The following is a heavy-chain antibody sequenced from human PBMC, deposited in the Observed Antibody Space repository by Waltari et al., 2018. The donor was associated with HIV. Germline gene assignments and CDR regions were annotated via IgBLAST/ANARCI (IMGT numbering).Heavy chain of an antibody. J-gene: IGHJ4*02. Sequence: EVQLLESGGGLVKPGGSLRLSCAAPGFTFRDYSMSWVRQAPGKGLGWVAGIRPTGDSTAAAGSVKGRFTICGDNSKNTVYLQMNSLRAEDTAIYYCAKKGHLCGGNWKRDYFDYWGQGTLVTVSS. CDR1: GFTFRDYS. CDR3: AKKGHLCGGNWKRDYFDY. D-gene: IGHD2-21*02. CDR2: IRPTGDST. V-gene: IGHV3-23*01.